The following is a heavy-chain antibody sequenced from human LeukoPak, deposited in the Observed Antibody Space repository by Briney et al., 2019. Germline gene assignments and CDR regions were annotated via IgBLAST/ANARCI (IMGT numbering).Heavy chain of an antibody. V-gene: IGHV4-34*01. D-gene: IGHD6-19*01. J-gene: IGHJ4*02. CDR3: ASLYSSGWYYFDY. CDR2: INHSGST. Sequence: PSETLSLTCAVYGGSFSGYYWSWIRQPPGKGLEWIGEINHSGSTNYNPSLKSRVTISVDTSQNQFSLKLNSVTAADTAVYYCASLYSSGWYYFDYWGQGTLVTVSS. CDR1: GGSFSGYY.